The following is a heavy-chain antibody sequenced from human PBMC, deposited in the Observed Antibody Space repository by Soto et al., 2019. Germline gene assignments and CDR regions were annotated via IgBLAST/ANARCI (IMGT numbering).Heavy chain of an antibody. CDR3: ARQDGYALYYFDS. J-gene: IGHJ4*02. Sequence: GESLKISCKGSGYSFTNYWIGWVRQMPGKGLEWMGIIYPADSDTRYSPSFQGQVTISADKSISTAYLQWSSLKASDTAMYYCARQDGYALYYFDSWGQGTLVTVS. CDR2: IYPADSDT. CDR1: GYSFTNYW. D-gene: IGHD5-12*01. V-gene: IGHV5-51*01.